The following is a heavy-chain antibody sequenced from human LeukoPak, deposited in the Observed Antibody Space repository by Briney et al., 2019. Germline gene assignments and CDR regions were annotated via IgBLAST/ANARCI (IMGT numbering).Heavy chain of an antibody. D-gene: IGHD5-18*01. CDR2: ISGGGVST. CDR3: AKGGYGLNWFDP. Sequence: GGSLRLSCAASGFTFSTYAVSWVRQAPGKGLEWVSAISGGGVSTYYADSVKGRFTISRDNSKNTLYLQMNSLRAEDMAVYYCAKGGYGLNWFDPWGQGTLVTVSS. CDR1: GFTFSTYA. V-gene: IGHV3-23*01. J-gene: IGHJ5*02.